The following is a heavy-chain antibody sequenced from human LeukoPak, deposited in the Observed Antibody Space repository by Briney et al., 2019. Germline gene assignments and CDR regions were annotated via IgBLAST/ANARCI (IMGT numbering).Heavy chain of an antibody. D-gene: IGHD2-15*01. J-gene: IGHJ6*02. CDR1: GFTFSSYA. Sequence: PGGSLRLSCAASGFTFSSYAMSWVRQAPGKGLEWVSAISGSGGSTYYADSVKGRFTISRDNSKNTLYLQMNSLRAEDTAVYYCAKHSGGGCFYGMDVWGQGTTVTVSS. CDR2: ISGSGGST. CDR3: AKHSGGGCFYGMDV. V-gene: IGHV3-23*01.